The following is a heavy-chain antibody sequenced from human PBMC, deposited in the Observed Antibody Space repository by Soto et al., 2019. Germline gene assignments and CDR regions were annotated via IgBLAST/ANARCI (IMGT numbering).Heavy chain of an antibody. V-gene: IGHV4-59*01. Sequence: SETLSLTCTVSGGTMIDFYWIFIRHPPFKGLEWIVYIYSSGNTNYNPSLKNRVTISGDMSKNHFSLKLGSVTAADTAVYYCARETILVVADTHHDAFDMWGQGTMVNVS. D-gene: IGHD2-15*01. CDR2: IYSSGNT. CDR3: ARETILVVADTHHDAFDM. CDR1: GGTMIDFY. J-gene: IGHJ3*02.